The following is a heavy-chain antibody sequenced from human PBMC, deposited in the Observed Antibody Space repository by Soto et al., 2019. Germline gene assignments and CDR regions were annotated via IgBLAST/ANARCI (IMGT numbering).Heavy chain of an antibody. CDR3: ARGMGRYFDL. CDR2: LSASGRT. Sequence: SETLSLTCAISGDSIGNFYWSWIRQPAGKGLETLGRLSASGRTNYSPSLQSRVTMSLDRSKNRFSLRLTSVSAADTAVYFCARGMGRYFDLWGRGTLVTVSS. CDR1: GDSIGNFY. D-gene: IGHD2-8*01. J-gene: IGHJ2*01. V-gene: IGHV4-4*07.